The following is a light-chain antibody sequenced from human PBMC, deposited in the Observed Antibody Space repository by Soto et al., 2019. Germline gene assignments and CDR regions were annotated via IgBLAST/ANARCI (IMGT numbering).Light chain of an antibody. V-gene: IGKV1-5*03. Sequence: DRQVPPSHSTMSSSVVYIFHINGRASHPVGDSLAWYQQTPGKAPNLLIYKASSLKSVPQSRFSGSGSGTEFTLTISSLKPDDFETYYRQQYDTSWTGGKGTKG. CDR1: HPVGDS. J-gene: IGKJ1*01. CDR2: KAS. CDR3: QQYDTSWT.